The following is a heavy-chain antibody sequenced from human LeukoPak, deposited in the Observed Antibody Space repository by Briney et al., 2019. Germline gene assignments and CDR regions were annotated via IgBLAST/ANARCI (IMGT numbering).Heavy chain of an antibody. J-gene: IGHJ4*02. CDR3: VSPRGFSYGYFDY. V-gene: IGHV4-39*01. D-gene: IGHD5-18*01. Sequence: SETLSLTCTVSGGSISSSSAYWGWIRQPPGKGLEWIGSIYYSRNTYYNPSLMSRVTISADTSKNQFSLTLGSVSATDTAVYYCVSPRGFSYGYFDYWGQGTLVTVSS. CDR2: IYYSRNT. CDR1: GGSISSSSAY.